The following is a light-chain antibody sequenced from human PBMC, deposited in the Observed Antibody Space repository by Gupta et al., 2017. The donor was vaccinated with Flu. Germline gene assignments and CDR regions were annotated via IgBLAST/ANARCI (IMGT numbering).Light chain of an antibody. CDR3: QSHDSSLSGSV. J-gene: IGLJ3*02. Sequence: QSVMTQPPSVSGAPGQRVTISCTGSRSNIGAGYDVHWYQQLPGAAPKLLIYGDNNRPSGVPGRFSASKAGTSAALAISGLQAEEEADYYCQSHDSSLSGSVFGGGTKLTVL. CDR1: RSNIGAGYD. CDR2: GDN. V-gene: IGLV1-40*01.